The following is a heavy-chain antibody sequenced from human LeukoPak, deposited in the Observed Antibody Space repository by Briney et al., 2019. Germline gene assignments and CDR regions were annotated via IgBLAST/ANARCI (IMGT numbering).Heavy chain of an antibody. V-gene: IGHV3-23*01. J-gene: IGHJ4*02. CDR1: GFTFSSSA. Sequence: PGGSLRLSCAASGFTFSSSAMSWVRQAPGKGLEWVSAISNNGGYTYYADSVQGRFTISRDNSKSTLCLQMNSLRAEDTAVYYCARGGWHAPDYWGQGILVTVSS. D-gene: IGHD6-19*01. CDR2: ISNNGGYT. CDR3: ARGGWHAPDY.